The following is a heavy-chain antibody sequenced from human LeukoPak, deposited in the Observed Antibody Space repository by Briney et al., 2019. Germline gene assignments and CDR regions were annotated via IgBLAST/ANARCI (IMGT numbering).Heavy chain of an antibody. CDR1: GGSFSGYY. Sequence: SETLSLTCAVYGGSFSGYYWSWLRQPPGKGLEWIGEINHSGSTNYNPSLKSRVTISVDTSKNQFSLKLSSVTAADTAVYYCARDGPQGGYNYEEASSGMDVWGQGTTVTVSS. D-gene: IGHD5-24*01. CDR2: INHSGST. V-gene: IGHV4-34*01. J-gene: IGHJ6*02. CDR3: ARDGPQGGYNYEEASSGMDV.